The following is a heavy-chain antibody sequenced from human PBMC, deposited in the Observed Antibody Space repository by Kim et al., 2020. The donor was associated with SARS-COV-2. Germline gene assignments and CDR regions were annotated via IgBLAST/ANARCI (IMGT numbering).Heavy chain of an antibody. CDR3: ARTQRNYYGSGSYTY. D-gene: IGHD3-10*01. CDR2: IYHSGST. J-gene: IGHJ4*02. CDR1: GGSISSSNW. V-gene: IGHV4-4*02. Sequence: SETLSLTCAVSGGSISSSNWWSWVRQPPGKGLEWIGEIYHSGSTNYNPSLKSRVTISVDKSKNQFSLKLSSVTAADTAVYYCARTQRNYYGSGSYTYWGQGTLVTVSS.